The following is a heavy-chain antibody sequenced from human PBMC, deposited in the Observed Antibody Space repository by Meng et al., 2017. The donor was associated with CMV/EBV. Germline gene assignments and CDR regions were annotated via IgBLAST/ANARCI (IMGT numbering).Heavy chain of an antibody. J-gene: IGHJ6*02. Sequence: VKVSCKASGYTFTGYYMHWVRQAPGQGLEWMGWINPNSGGTNYAQKFQGRVTMTRDTSISTAYMELSRLRSDDTAVYYCARAEWELTRDYGMDVWGQGTTVTVSS. CDR1: GYTFTGYY. CDR3: ARAEWELTRDYGMDV. V-gene: IGHV1-2*02. D-gene: IGHD1-26*01. CDR2: INPNSGGT.